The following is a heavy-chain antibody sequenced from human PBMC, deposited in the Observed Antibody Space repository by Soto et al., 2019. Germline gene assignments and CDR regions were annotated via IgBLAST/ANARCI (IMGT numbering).Heavy chain of an antibody. V-gene: IGHV4-4*02. J-gene: IGHJ5*02. D-gene: IGHD1-26*01. CDR3: ATLPPRVVASLLPIPT. CDR1: GGSISSSNW. CDR2: IYHSGNT. Sequence: VQLRQSGPGLVKPSGTLSLTCAVSGGSISSSNWWTWVRQAPGKGLEWIGEIYHSGNTYYNPSPRGRVTIPLDKPNTPVPLKLTSVTAAATAVYYCATLPPRVVASLLPIPTWGQGTLVTVSS.